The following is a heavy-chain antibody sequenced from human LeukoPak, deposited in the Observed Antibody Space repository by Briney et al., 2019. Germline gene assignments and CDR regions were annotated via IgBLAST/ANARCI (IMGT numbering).Heavy chain of an antibody. CDR2: ISSSGSTI. CDR3: ARSPIVVVPAAPPSADY. J-gene: IGHJ4*02. CDR1: GFTLSDYY. Sequence: GGSLRLSCAASGFTLSDYYMSWIRQAPGKGLEWVSYISSSGSTIYYADSVKGRFTISRDNAKNSLYLQMNSLRAEDTAVYYCARSPIVVVPAAPPSADYWGQGTLVTVSS. V-gene: IGHV3-11*01. D-gene: IGHD2-2*01.